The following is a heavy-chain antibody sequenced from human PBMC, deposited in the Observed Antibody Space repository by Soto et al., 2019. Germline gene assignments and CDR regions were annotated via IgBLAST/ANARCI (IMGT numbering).Heavy chain of an antibody. J-gene: IGHJ4*02. CDR2: ISAYNGNT. D-gene: IGHD3-22*01. V-gene: IGHV1-18*04. CDR1: GYTFTSYG. Sequence: ASVKVSCKASGYTFTSYGISWVRQAPEQGLEWMGWISAYNGNTNYPQKFQGRVTMTTDTSTSTAYMELRSLRSDDTAVDYCARQKYYYDTSGYFMPDYWGQGTQVTVSS. CDR3: ARQKYYYDTSGYFMPDY.